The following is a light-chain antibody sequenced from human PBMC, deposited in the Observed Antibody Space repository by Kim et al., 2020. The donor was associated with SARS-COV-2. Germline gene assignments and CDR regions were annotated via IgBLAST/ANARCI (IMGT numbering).Light chain of an antibody. CDR3: QQYAYWRA. CDR1: QSISSN. J-gene: IGKJ5*01. V-gene: IGKV3-15*01. Sequence: IVMTQSPATLSLSPGERATLSCRASQSISSNLAWYQQKPGQAPRVLIYDASARATGIPARFSGSGSGTDFTLTISNVQSEDFAVYYCQQYAYWRAFGQGTRLEIK. CDR2: DAS.